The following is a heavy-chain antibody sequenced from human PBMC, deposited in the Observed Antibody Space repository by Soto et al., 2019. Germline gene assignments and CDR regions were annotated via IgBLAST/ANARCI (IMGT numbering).Heavy chain of an antibody. D-gene: IGHD3-3*02. J-gene: IGHJ4*02. CDR3: ARAIRGEFDY. Sequence: PSETLSLTCTVSGGSISSYYWSWIRQPPGKGLEWIGYIYYSGSTNYNPSLKSRVTISVDTSKNQFSLKLSSVTAADTAVYYCARAIRGEFDYWGQGTLVTVS. CDR2: IYYSGST. CDR1: GGSISSYY. V-gene: IGHV4-59*08.